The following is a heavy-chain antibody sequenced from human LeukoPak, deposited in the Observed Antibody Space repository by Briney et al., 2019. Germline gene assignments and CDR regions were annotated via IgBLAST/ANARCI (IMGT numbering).Heavy chain of an antibody. CDR3: ARHRTPKSHDAFDI. CDR2: IDPTDSES. CDR1: GYTFATYW. Sequence: GESLKISCQGSGYTFATYWIGWVRQMPGKGLEWVGIIDPTDSESRLSPSLQGQVTISVDKSINTAYLQWSSLKASDTAMYYCARHRTPKSHDAFDIWGQGTMVTVSS. J-gene: IGHJ3*02. V-gene: IGHV5-51*01.